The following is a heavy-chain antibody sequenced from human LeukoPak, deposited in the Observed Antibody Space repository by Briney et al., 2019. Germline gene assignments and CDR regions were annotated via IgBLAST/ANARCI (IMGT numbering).Heavy chain of an antibody. V-gene: IGHV3-23*01. Sequence: QPGGSLRLSCIASGLTLNNYAMSWVRQVPGKGLEWVSANSGSGDNTYYADSVKGRFTISRDNSKNTLYLQMNSLGAEDTALYYCARYPSGSYNYINFDYWGQGTLVTVSS. J-gene: IGHJ4*02. CDR1: GLTLNNYA. D-gene: IGHD3-9*01. CDR3: ARYPSGSYNYINFDY. CDR2: NSGSGDNT.